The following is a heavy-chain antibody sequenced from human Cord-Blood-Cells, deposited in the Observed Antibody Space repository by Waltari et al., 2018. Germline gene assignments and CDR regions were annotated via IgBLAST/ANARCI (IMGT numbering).Heavy chain of an antibody. V-gene: IGHV3-30*18. CDR3: AKDRHGDYAQDYFDY. CDR2: ISYDGSNK. Sequence: QVQLVESGGGVVQPGRSLRLSCAASGFTFSSYGMHWVRQAPGKGLEWVAVISYDGSNKYYADSVKGRFTISRDNSKNTLYLQMNSLRAEDTAVYYCAKDRHGDYAQDYFDYWGQGTLVTVSS. D-gene: IGHD4-17*01. CDR1: GFTFSSYG. J-gene: IGHJ4*02.